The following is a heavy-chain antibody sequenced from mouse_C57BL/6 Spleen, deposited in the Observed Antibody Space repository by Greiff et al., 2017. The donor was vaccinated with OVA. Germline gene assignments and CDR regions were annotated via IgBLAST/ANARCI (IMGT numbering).Heavy chain of an antibody. J-gene: IGHJ1*03. Sequence: EVKLVESGGGLVKPGGSLKLSCAASGFTFSSYAMSWVRQTPEKRLEWVATISDGGSYTYYPDNVKGRFTISRDNAKNNLYLQMSHLKSEDTAMYYCARPGGYYGSRYFDVWGTGTTVTVSS. CDR2: ISDGGSYT. CDR3: ARPGGYYGSRYFDV. D-gene: IGHD1-1*01. V-gene: IGHV5-4*03. CDR1: GFTFSSYA.